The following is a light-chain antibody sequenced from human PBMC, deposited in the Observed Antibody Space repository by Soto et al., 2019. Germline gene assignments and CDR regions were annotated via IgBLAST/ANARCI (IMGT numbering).Light chain of an antibody. CDR2: DVT. Sequence: HSVLTQPASVSGSPGQSITISCTGTSSDVGGYNSVSWYRQDPGKAPKLMIYDVTNRPSGVSNRFSGSKSGNTASLTISGLHAEDEADYYCSSFTSSITYVFGTGTKVTVL. V-gene: IGLV2-14*01. J-gene: IGLJ1*01. CDR3: SSFTSSITYV. CDR1: SSDVGGYNS.